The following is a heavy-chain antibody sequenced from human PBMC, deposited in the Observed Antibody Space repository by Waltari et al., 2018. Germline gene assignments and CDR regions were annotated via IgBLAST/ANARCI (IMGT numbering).Heavy chain of an antibody. J-gene: IGHJ3*02. D-gene: IGHD5-12*01. V-gene: IGHV3-30*18. Sequence: QVQLVESGGGVVQPGRSLRLSCAASGFTFSSYGMHWVRQAPGKGLEWVAVMSYDGSNNYYADSVKGRFTISRDNSKNTLYLQMNSLRAEDTAVYYCAKDGGIVATGAFDIWGQGTMVTVSS. CDR2: MSYDGSNN. CDR1: GFTFSSYG. CDR3: AKDGGIVATGAFDI.